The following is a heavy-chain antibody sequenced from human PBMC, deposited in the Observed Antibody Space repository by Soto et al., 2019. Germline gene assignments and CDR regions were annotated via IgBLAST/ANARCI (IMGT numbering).Heavy chain of an antibody. CDR1: GFTFSSYA. J-gene: IGHJ2*01. V-gene: IGHV3-30-3*01. CDR3: ARSGSYRTSRYYWYFDL. Sequence: QVQLVESGGGVVQPGRSLRLSCAASGFTFSSYAMHWVRQAPGKGLEWVAVISYDGSNKYYADSVKGRFTISRDNSKNTLYLQMNSLRDEDTAVYYCARSGSYRTSRYYWYFDLWGRGTLVTVSS. D-gene: IGHD1-26*01. CDR2: ISYDGSNK.